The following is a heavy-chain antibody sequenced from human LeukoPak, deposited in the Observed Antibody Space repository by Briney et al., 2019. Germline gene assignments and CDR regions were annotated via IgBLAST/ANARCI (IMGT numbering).Heavy chain of an antibody. D-gene: IGHD6-6*01. CDR2: ISGSGGST. Sequence: GGSLRLSCAASGFTFDDYVMSWVRQAPGKGLEWVSTISGSGGSTYYADSVKGRFTISRDNSKNTLYLQMNSLRAEDTAVYFCAKAARYSTSSPFDYWGQGTLVTVSS. V-gene: IGHV3-23*01. J-gene: IGHJ4*02. CDR3: AKAARYSTSSPFDY. CDR1: GFTFDDYV.